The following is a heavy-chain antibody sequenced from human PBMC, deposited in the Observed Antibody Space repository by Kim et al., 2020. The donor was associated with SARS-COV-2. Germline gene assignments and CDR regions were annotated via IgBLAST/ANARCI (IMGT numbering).Heavy chain of an antibody. CDR3: ARAVMVRGRLDF. CDR1: GFPFNTYS. Sequence: GGSLRLSCAASGFPFNTYSMNWVRQAPGKGLEWVAHISSSSNFINYADSVKGRFIISRDNARTSVFLQKNSLRAEDTAVYYCARAVMVRGRLDFWGQGTLVTVSS. J-gene: IGHJ4*02. V-gene: IGHV3-21*05. D-gene: IGHD3-10*01. CDR2: ISSSSNFI.